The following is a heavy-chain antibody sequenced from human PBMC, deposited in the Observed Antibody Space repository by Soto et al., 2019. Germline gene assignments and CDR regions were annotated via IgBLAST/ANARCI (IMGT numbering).Heavy chain of an antibody. J-gene: IGHJ3*02. CDR2: IIPIFGTA. Sequence: QVQLVQSGAEVKKPGSSVKVSCKASGGTFSSYAISWVRQAPGQGLEWMGGIIPIFGTANYAQKFQGRVTITADESTSTAYMELSSLRSEDTAVYYCARQDYYDSSGYSNALDIWGQGTMVTVSS. CDR3: ARQDYYDSSGYSNALDI. D-gene: IGHD3-22*01. CDR1: GGTFSSYA. V-gene: IGHV1-69*01.